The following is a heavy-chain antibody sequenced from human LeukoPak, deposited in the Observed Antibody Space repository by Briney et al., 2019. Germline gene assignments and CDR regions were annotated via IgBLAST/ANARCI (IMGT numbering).Heavy chain of an antibody. CDR2: IGAYNGNT. D-gene: IGHD1-1*01. V-gene: IGHV1-18*01. CDR3: AREPTRYNWNDPFFDY. CDR1: GYTFTNYG. Sequence: ASVKVSCKASGYTFTNYGISWVRQAPGQGLEWMGWIGAYNGNTNYAQKLQGRVTMTTDTSTSTAYMELRSLRSDDTAVYYCAREPTRYNWNDPFFDYWGQGALVTVSS. J-gene: IGHJ4*02.